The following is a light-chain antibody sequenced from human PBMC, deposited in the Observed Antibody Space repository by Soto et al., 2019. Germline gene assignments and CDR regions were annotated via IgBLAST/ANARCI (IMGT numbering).Light chain of an antibody. CDR2: LGS. CDR1: QSLVHSNGYNY. CDR3: MQTLQRPWT. V-gene: IGKV2-28*01. J-gene: IGKJ1*01. Sequence: DTVMTQSPLSLPVSPGEPASISCRSSQSLVHSNGYNYLDWYLQKPGQSPQLLIYLGSNRASGVPDRFSGSGSGTEFTLKISRVEAEDVGVYYCMQTLQRPWTFGQGTKVEIK.